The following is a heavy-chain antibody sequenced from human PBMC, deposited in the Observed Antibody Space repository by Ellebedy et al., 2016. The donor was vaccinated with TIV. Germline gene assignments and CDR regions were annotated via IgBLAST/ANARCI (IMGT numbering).Heavy chain of an antibody. D-gene: IGHD5-24*01. CDR3: AKDAKEKARISWEHDS. J-gene: IGHJ5*02. CDR2: ISYDGSNK. Sequence: PGGSLRLSCAASRFSFSSYGMHWVRQAPGKGLEWVAGISYDGSNKYYADSVKGRFTISRDNTDNVVYLHMKSLRTEDTAVYYCAKDAKEKARISWEHDSWGQGTLVTVSS. V-gene: IGHV3-30*18. CDR1: RFSFSSYG.